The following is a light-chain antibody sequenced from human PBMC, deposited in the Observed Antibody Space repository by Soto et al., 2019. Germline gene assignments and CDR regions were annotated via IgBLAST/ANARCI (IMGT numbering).Light chain of an antibody. V-gene: IGKV1-5*03. CDR3: QQYNSYSQFT. Sequence: DIQMTQSPSTLSASVGDRVTITCRASQSIKNWLAWYQQKPGEAPKLLIYKASTLESGFPSRFSGSGSGTEFTLTISCLQPDDVATYHCQQYNSYSQFTFGPGTKVDIK. CDR1: QSIKNW. CDR2: KAS. J-gene: IGKJ3*01.